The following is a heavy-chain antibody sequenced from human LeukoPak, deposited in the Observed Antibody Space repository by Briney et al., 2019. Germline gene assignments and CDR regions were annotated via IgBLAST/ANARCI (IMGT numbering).Heavy chain of an antibody. J-gene: IGHJ3*02. CDR1: GGTFSSYA. V-gene: IGHV1-69*05. Sequence: SVKVSCKASGGTFSSYAISWVRQAPGQGLEWMGGIIPIFGTANYAQKFQGRVTITTDESTSTAYMELSSLRSEDTAVYYCARERPIVVVPAAIGGAFDIWGQGTMVTVSS. CDR2: IIPIFGTA. CDR3: ARERPIVVVPAAIGGAFDI. D-gene: IGHD2-2*02.